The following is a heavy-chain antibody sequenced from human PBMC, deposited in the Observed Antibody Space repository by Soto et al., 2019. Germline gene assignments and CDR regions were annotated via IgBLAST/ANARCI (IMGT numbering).Heavy chain of an antibody. V-gene: IGHV4-30-4*01. CDR2: IYYSGST. CDR3: ARLHGYCISSSCHGHYAMDV. CDR1: GGSISSGDYY. Sequence: SETLSLTCTVSGGSISSGDYYWSWIRQPPGKGLEWIGYIYYSGSTYYNPSLKSRVTISVDTSKNQFSLKLSSVTAADTAVYYCARLHGYCISSSCHGHYAMDVWGQGTTVTVSS. J-gene: IGHJ6*02. D-gene: IGHD2-2*01.